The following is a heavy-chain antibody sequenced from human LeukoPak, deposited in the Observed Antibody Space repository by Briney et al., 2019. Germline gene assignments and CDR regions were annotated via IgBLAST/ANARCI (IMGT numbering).Heavy chain of an antibody. J-gene: IGHJ4*02. CDR3: ARDRGIVVPAASDY. D-gene: IGHD2-2*01. Sequence: GGSLRLSCATSGFTFSGYAMSWVRQAPGKGLVWVSRINSDESTTSYADSVKGRFTISRDNSKNTLYLQMNSLRAEDTAVYYCARDRGIVVPAASDYWGQGTLVTVSS. CDR2: INSDESTT. V-gene: IGHV3-74*01. CDR1: GFTFSGYA.